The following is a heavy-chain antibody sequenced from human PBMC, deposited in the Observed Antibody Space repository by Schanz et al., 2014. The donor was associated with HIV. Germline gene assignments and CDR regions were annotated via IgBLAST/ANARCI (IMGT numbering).Heavy chain of an antibody. CDR2: ISHNGNND. J-gene: IGHJ4*02. D-gene: IGHD5-18*01. CDR1: GFTFSTND. CDR3: AKAGLFFGQLWLGFFDS. Sequence: QVQLVESGGGVVQPGRSLRLSCAASGFTFSTNDMHWVRQVPGKGLEWVAVISHNGNNDYYAESVKGRVTISRDNSKNTLYLQMNNLKTEDTAVYYCAKAGLFFGQLWLGFFDSWGQGAQVTVSS. V-gene: IGHV3-30*18.